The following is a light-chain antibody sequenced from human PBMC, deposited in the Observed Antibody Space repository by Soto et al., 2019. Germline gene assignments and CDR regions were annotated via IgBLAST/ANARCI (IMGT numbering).Light chain of an antibody. CDR1: QSVSSSY. CDR2: GAS. J-gene: IGKJ5*01. V-gene: IGKV3-20*01. CDR3: QQYGSSLSIT. Sequence: ENVLTQSPGTLSLSPGERATLSCRASQSVSSSYLAWYQQKPGQAPRLLIYGASKRATGIPDTFSGSGSGTDFTLTITRLEPEDFAVYYCQQYGSSLSITFGQGTRLEIK.